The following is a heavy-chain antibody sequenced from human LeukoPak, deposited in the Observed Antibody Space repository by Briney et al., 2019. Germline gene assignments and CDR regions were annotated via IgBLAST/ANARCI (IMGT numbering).Heavy chain of an antibody. V-gene: IGHV1-69*04. CDR2: IIPILGIA. Sequence: ASVKVSCKASGGTFSSYAISWVRQAPGQGLEWMGRIIPILGIANYAQKFQGRVTITADKSTSTAYMELSSLRSEDTAVYYCARGRAVAGKTYYFDYWGQGTLVTVSS. J-gene: IGHJ4*02. D-gene: IGHD6-19*01. CDR1: GGTFSSYA. CDR3: ARGRAVAGKTYYFDY.